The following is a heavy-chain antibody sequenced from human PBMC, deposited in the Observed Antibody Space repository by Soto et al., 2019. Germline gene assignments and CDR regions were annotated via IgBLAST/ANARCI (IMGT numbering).Heavy chain of an antibody. J-gene: IGHJ4*02. V-gene: IGHV3-21*01. CDR3: TRDPVPDSSGYFPFDY. CDR2: ISTTNSYI. CDR1: GFRFSTYS. Sequence: PAGSLRLSCAASGFRFSTYSMNWVRQAPGKGLEWVASISTTNSYIYYADSVRGRFTISRDNAKNSLFLQMNSLRAEDTAVYYSTRDPVPDSSGYFPFDYWGQGTLVTVSS. D-gene: IGHD3-22*01.